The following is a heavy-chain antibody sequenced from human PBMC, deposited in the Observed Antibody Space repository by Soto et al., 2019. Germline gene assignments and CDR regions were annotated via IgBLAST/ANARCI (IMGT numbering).Heavy chain of an antibody. CDR2: INPNSGGT. D-gene: IGHD3-9*01. V-gene: IGHV1-2*02. CDR3: ARDKPPDDLRYSYYYYGMDV. Sequence: ASVKVSCKASGFTFTGHYIHWVRQAPGQGLEWMGWINPNSGGTSYAQKFQGRVTMTRDTSITTAYMELSSLRSEDTAVYYCARDKPPDDLRYSYYYYGMDVWGQGTTVTVSS. CDR1: GFTFTGHY. J-gene: IGHJ6*02.